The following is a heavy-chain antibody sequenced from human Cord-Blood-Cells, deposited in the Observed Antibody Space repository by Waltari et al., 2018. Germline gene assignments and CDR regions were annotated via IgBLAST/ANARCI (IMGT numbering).Heavy chain of an antibody. J-gene: IGHJ4*02. D-gene: IGHD3-22*01. CDR3: ATVPDYYDSSGYYYFDY. Sequence: VQLVQSGAEVKKPGATVKTPCKDSGYTFTDDYMHWVQQAPGKGLEWMGLVDPEDGETIYAEKFQGRVTITADTSTDTAYMELSSLRSEDTAVYYCATVPDYYDSSGYYYFDYWGQGTLVTVSS. CDR2: VDPEDGET. CDR1: GYTFTDDY. V-gene: IGHV1-69-2*01.